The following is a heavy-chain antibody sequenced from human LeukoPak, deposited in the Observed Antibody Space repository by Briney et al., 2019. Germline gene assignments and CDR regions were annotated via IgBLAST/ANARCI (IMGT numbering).Heavy chain of an antibody. V-gene: IGHV3-48*01. Sequence: PGGSLRLSCAASGFTFSSYSMNWVRQAPGKGLEWVSYISSSSSNIYYADSVKGRFTISRDNAKNSLYLQMNSLKAEDTAVYYCARDDIYSSSSYMDVWGKGTTVTVSS. D-gene: IGHD6-6*01. CDR2: ISSSSSNI. CDR1: GFTFSSYS. J-gene: IGHJ6*03. CDR3: ARDDIYSSSSYMDV.